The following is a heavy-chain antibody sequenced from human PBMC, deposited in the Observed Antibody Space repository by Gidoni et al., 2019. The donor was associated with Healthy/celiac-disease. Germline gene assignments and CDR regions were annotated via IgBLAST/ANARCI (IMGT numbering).Heavy chain of an antibody. D-gene: IGHD2-2*01. CDR2: ISSSSRYI. Sequence: EVQLVESGGGLVKPGGSLRLSCAASGFTFSSYSMNWVRQAPGKGLEWVSSISSSSRYIYYADSVKGRFTIARDNAKNSLYLQMNSLRAEDTAVYYCARDVGGVPAAKGRYFDYWGQGTLVTVSS. CDR1: GFTFSSYS. J-gene: IGHJ4*02. V-gene: IGHV3-21*01. CDR3: ARDVGGVPAAKGRYFDY.